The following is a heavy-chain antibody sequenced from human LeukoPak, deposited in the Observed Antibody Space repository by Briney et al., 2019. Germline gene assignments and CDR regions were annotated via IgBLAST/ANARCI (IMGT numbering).Heavy chain of an antibody. Sequence: QTGGSLRLSCAASGFTFSSYGMHWVRQAPGKGLEWVAVISYDGSNKYYADSVKGRFTISRDNSKNTLYLQMNSLRAEDTAVYYCAKDQYCYDSSGYYPYYYYYYMDVWGKGTTVTVSS. V-gene: IGHV3-30*18. CDR1: GFTFSSYG. D-gene: IGHD3-22*01. J-gene: IGHJ6*03. CDR3: AKDQYCYDSSGYYPYYYYYYMDV. CDR2: ISYDGSNK.